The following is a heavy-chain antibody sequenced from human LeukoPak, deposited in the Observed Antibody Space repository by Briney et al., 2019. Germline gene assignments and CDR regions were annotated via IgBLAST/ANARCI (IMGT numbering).Heavy chain of an antibody. CDR1: GFTFSSYS. J-gene: IGHJ4*02. CDR2: ISSSSSYI. D-gene: IGHD3-9*01. V-gene: IGHV3-21*01. CDR3: ARDGGILTGYALDY. Sequence: GGSLRLSCAASGFTFSSYSMNSVRQAPGKGLEWVSSISSSSSYIYYADSVKGRFTISRDNAKNSLYLQMNSLRAEDTAVYYCARDGGILTGYALDYWGQGTLVTVSS.